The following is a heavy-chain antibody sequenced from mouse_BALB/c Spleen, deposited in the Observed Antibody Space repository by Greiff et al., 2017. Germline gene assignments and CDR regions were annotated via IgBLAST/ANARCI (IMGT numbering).Heavy chain of an antibody. CDR1: GFTFSSYA. CDR3: ARHGWLLPYAMDY. J-gene: IGHJ4*01. D-gene: IGHD2-3*01. CDR2: ISSGGSYT. V-gene: IGHV5-9-3*01. Sequence: EVKLVESGGGLVKPGGSLKLSCAASGFTFSSYAMSWVRQTPEKRLEWVATISSGGSYTYYPDSVKGRFTISRDNAKNTLYLQMSSLRSEDTAMYYCARHGWLLPYAMDYWGQGTSVTVSS.